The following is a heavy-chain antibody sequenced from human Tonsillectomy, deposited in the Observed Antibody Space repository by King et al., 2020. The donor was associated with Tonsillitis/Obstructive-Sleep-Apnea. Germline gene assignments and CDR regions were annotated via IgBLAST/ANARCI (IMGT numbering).Heavy chain of an antibody. V-gene: IGHV4-34*01. D-gene: IGHD6-19*01. CDR1: GGSFSGYY. Sequence: VQLQQWGAGLLKPSETLSLTCAVYGGSFSGYYWSWIRQPPGKGLEWIGEINHSGSTNYNPSLKSRVTISVDTSKNQFSPKLSSVTAADTAVYYCARGSSSGWYFYWGQGTLVSVSS. CDR3: ARGSSSGWYFY. J-gene: IGHJ4*02. CDR2: INHSGST.